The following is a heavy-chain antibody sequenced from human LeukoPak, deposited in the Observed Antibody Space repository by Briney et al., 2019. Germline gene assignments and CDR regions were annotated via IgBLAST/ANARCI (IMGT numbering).Heavy chain of an antibody. CDR2: IKQDGSET. V-gene: IGHV3-7*01. Sequence: PGGSLRLSCAASGFTFSTCEMNWVRRAPGKGLEWVANIKQDGSETYSVDSVRGRFTISRDNAKNSLYLQMNSLRAEDTAVYYCARDFWGAYRDDYFDCWGQGTLVTVSS. D-gene: IGHD3-3*01. CDR3: ARDFWGAYRDDYFDC. J-gene: IGHJ4*02. CDR1: GFTFSTCE.